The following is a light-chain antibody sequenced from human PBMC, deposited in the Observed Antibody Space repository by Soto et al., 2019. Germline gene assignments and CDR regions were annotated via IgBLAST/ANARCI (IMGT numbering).Light chain of an antibody. CDR2: DAS. J-gene: IGKJ3*01. V-gene: IGKV3-11*01. Sequence: EIVLTQSPATLSLSPGERATLSCTASQSISHYLAWYQQKPGQAPRPLIYDASDRATGIPARFSGSGSGTDFTLTISSLEPEDFAVYYCQHRASWPLTFGPGTKVDVK. CDR3: QHRASWPLT. CDR1: QSISHY.